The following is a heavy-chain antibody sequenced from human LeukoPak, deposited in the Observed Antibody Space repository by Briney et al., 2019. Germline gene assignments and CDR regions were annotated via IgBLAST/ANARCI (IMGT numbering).Heavy chain of an antibody. D-gene: IGHD3-22*01. Sequence: ASVKVSCKASGHTFTAYYMHWVRQAPGQGLEWMGCINPNSGGTNYAQKFQGRVTMTRDTSISTVYMELSRLRSDDTAVYYCARRYYDSSGYYYYPWGQGTLVTVSS. CDR1: GHTFTAYY. V-gene: IGHV1-2*02. CDR3: ARRYYDSSGYYYYP. CDR2: INPNSGGT. J-gene: IGHJ5*02.